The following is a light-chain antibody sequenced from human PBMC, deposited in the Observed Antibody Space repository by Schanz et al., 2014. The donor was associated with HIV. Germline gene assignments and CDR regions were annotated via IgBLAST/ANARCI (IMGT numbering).Light chain of an antibody. CDR3: QQLNTSPL. V-gene: IGKV1-9*01. CDR2: AAS. Sequence: DIQLTQSPSFLSASVGDRVTITCRASQGISSYLAWYQQKPGKAPKLLIYAASTLQSGVPSRFSGSGSGTEFTLTVSSLQPEDFATYYCQQLNTSPLFGGGTKVEIK. J-gene: IGKJ4*01. CDR1: QGISSY.